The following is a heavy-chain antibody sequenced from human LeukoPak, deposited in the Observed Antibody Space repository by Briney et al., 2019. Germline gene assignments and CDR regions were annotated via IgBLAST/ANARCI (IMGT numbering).Heavy chain of an antibody. D-gene: IGHD6-19*01. CDR2: IYSDGRT. CDR1: AFTVSSSY. CDR3: AGIAVAGTADY. V-gene: IGHV3-53*01. Sequence: GGSLRLSCTASAFTVSSSYMTWVRQAPGKGLEWVSIIYSDGRTFYADSVKGRFTVSRDDSKNTVYLQMNSLRAEDTAVYYCAGIAVAGTADYWGQGTLVTVSS. J-gene: IGHJ4*02.